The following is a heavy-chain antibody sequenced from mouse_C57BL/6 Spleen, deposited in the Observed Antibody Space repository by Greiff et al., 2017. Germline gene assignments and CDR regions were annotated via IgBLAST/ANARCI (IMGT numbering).Heavy chain of an antibody. CDR3: ASIEGFDY. V-gene: IGHV5-17*01. J-gene: IGHJ2*01. Sequence: EVQLVESGGGLVKPGGSLKLSCAASGFTFRDYGMHWVRQAPEKGLEWVAYISSGSSTIYYADTVKGRFTISRDNAKNTLFLQMTSLRSEDTAMYYCASIEGFDYWGQGTTLTVSS. D-gene: IGHD2-12*01. CDR1: GFTFRDYG. CDR2: ISSGSSTI.